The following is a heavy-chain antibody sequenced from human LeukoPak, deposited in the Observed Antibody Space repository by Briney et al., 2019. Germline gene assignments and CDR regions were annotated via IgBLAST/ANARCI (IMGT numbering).Heavy chain of an antibody. CDR1: GGSISSYY. V-gene: IGHV4-59*08. Sequence: SETLSLTCTVSGGSISSYYWSWIRQPPGKGLEWIGYIYYSGSTNYNPSLKSQVTISVDTSKNQFSLKLSSVTAADTAVYYCASTYGDSRFDYWGQGTLVTVSS. J-gene: IGHJ4*02. D-gene: IGHD4-17*01. CDR3: ASTYGDSRFDY. CDR2: IYYSGST.